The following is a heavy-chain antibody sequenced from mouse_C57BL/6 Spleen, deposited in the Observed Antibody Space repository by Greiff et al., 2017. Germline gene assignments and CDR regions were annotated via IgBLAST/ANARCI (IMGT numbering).Heavy chain of an antibody. Sequence: VQLQQPGAELVKPGASVKMSCKASGYTFTSYWITWVKQRPGQGLEWIGDIYPGSGSTNYNEKFKSKATLTVATSSSTAYMQLSSLTSEDSAVYYCARGGGTVVAPNYAMDYWGQGTSVTVSS. CDR2: IYPGSGST. J-gene: IGHJ4*01. CDR1: GYTFTSYW. CDR3: ARGGGTVVAPNYAMDY. D-gene: IGHD1-1*01. V-gene: IGHV1-55*01.